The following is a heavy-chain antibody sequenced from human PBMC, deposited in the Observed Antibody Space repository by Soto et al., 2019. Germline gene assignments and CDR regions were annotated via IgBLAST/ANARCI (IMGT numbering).Heavy chain of an antibody. CDR3: ARATEMGELDY. J-gene: IGHJ4*02. D-gene: IGHD3-16*01. CDR2: IYYSWST. V-gene: IGHV4-59*01. CDR1: GGSISSYY. Sequence: QVQLQESGPGLVKPSETLSLTCTVSGGSISSYYWSWIRQPPGKGLEWIGYIYYSWSTNYNPSLKSRVTISVDTSKNQFSLKLSSVTAADTAVYYCARATEMGELDYWGQGTLVTVSS.